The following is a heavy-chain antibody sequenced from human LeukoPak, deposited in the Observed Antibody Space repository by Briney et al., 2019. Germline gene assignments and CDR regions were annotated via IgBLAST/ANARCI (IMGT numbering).Heavy chain of an antibody. CDR3: ARDPGYCSGGSCYSDY. CDR1: GFTVSSNS. CDR2: ISSSSSYI. V-gene: IGHV3-21*01. J-gene: IGHJ4*02. Sequence: PGGSLRLSCTVSGFTVSSNSMSWVRQAPGKGLEWVSSISSSSSYIYYADSVKGRFTISRDNAKNSLYLQMNSLRAEDTAVCYCARDPGYCSGGSCYSDYWGQGTLVTVSS. D-gene: IGHD2-15*01.